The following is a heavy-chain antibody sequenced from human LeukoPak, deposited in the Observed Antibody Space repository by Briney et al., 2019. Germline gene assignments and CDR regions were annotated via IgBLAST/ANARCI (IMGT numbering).Heavy chain of an antibody. CDR2: INTDGSVT. V-gene: IGHV3-74*01. CDR1: GITVSTFW. CDR3: VKDNAGLFPHHEAFDI. J-gene: IGHJ3*02. D-gene: IGHD2-21*01. Sequence: GGSLRLSCAASGITVSTFWMHWVRQAPGEGLVWASRINTDGSVTNYADSVEGRFTISRDNAKNMLYLQMNDLRAEDTAFYYCVKDNAGLFPHHEAFDIWGQGTMVTVSS.